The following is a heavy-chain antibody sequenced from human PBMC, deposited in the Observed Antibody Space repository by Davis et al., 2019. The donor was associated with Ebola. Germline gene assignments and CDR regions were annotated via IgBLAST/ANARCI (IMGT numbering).Heavy chain of an antibody. CDR1: GFTFSDYY. CDR2: ISSSSSTI. D-gene: IGHD4-11*01. CDR3: ARVEYSNYGAYFDY. V-gene: IGHV3-11*01. J-gene: IGHJ4*02. Sequence: GESLKISCAASGFTFSDYYMSWIRQAPGKGLEWVSYISSSSSTIYYADSVKGRFTISRDNAKNSLYLQMNSLRAEDTAVYYCARVEYSNYGAYFDYWGQGTLVTVSS.